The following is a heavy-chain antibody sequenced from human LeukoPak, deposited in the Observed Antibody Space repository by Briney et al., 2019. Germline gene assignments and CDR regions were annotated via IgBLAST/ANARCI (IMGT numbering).Heavy chain of an antibody. J-gene: IGHJ6*03. CDR3: ARDHKYSSSWYPYYYYMDV. CDR2: VYYSGNT. V-gene: IGHV4-39*07. Sequence: SETLSLTCTVSGGSISSSNYYWGWIRQPPGTGLECIGSVYYSGNTYYNPSLKSRVTISVDTSKNQFSLKLSSVTAADTAVYYCARDHKYSSSWYPYYYYMDVWGKGTTVTVSS. D-gene: IGHD6-13*01. CDR1: GGSISSSNYY.